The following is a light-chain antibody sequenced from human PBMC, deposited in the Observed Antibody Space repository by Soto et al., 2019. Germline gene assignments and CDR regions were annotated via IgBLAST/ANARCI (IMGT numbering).Light chain of an antibody. Sequence: QSVLTQPPSVSGAPGQRVTISCTGSSSNIGAGYDVHWYQQFPGTAPKLLIYGNSNRPSGVPDRFSGSKSATSASLATTGLQAEDEADYYCQSYDSSLRGWVFGGGTQLTVL. CDR1: SSNIGAGYD. CDR2: GNS. CDR3: QSYDSSLRGWV. V-gene: IGLV1-40*01. J-gene: IGLJ3*02.